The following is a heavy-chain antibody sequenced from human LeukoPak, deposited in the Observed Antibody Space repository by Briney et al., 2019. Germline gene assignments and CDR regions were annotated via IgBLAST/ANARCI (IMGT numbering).Heavy chain of an antibody. J-gene: IGHJ4*02. Sequence: SSETLSLTCTVPGGSISSYYWSWIRQPPGKGLEWIGYVYYTGSTNYNPSLKSRVTISIDTSKNQFSLKLSSVTAADTAVYYCATSSDTASAYWGQGTLVTVFS. CDR2: VYYTGST. D-gene: IGHD5-18*01. V-gene: IGHV4-59*08. CDR1: GGSISSYY. CDR3: ATSSDTASAY.